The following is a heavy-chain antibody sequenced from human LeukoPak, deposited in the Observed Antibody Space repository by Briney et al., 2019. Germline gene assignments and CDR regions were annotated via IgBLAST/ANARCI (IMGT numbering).Heavy chain of an antibody. CDR3: ARVPHYDILTGYYTQPPFDY. CDR1: GGTFSSYD. Sequence: SVKVSCKATGGTFSSYDISWVRQAPGQGLEWMGGIIPIFGTANYAQKFQGRVTITADESTSTAYMELSSLRSEDTAVYYCARVPHYDILTGYYTQPPFDYWGQGTLVTVSS. D-gene: IGHD3-9*01. V-gene: IGHV1-69*13. CDR2: IIPIFGTA. J-gene: IGHJ4*02.